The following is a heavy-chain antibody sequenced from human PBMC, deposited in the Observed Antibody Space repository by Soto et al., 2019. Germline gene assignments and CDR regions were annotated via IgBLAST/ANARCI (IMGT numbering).Heavy chain of an antibody. D-gene: IGHD3-3*02. V-gene: IGHV4-4*07. J-gene: IGHJ6*02. CDR3: ARVAFSYFGMDV. CDR2: VFSSGST. CDR1: GGAISSYY. Sequence: LPETLSLTCSVPGGAISSYYWSWVRQPAGKGLEWIGRVFSSGSTNYNASLKSRVTMSIDTSKNEVSLTLRSVTAADTAVYYCARVAFSYFGMDVWGPGTTVTVSS.